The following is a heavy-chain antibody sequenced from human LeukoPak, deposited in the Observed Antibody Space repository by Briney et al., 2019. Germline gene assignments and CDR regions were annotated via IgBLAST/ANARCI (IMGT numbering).Heavy chain of an antibody. V-gene: IGHV4-38-2*02. D-gene: IGHD2-15*01. CDR2: IFQSGHA. Sequence: SETLSLTCTVSDYSISSGYYWGWIRQPPGKGLEWTGSIFQSGHAYYSPSLKSRVTISVDTSNNRFSLSLSAVTAADTAIYYCARDTRTAQGFDYWGQGILVTVSS. J-gene: IGHJ4*02. CDR1: DYSISSGYY. CDR3: ARDTRTAQGFDY.